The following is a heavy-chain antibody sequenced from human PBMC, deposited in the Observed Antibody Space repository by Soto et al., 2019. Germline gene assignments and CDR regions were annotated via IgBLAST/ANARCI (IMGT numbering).Heavy chain of an antibody. Sequence: PGGSLRLSCAASGFTFSSYAMSWVRQAPGKGLEWVSAISGSGGSTYYADSVKGRFTISRDNSKNTLYLQMNSLRAEDTAVYYCAREQQQLAKNYDGMDVWGQGTTVTVSS. CDR3: AREQQQLAKNYDGMDV. V-gene: IGHV3-23*01. D-gene: IGHD6-13*01. CDR1: GFTFSSYA. CDR2: ISGSGGST. J-gene: IGHJ6*02.